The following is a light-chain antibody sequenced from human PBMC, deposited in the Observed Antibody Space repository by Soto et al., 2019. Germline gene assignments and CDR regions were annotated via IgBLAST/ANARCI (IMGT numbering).Light chain of an antibody. CDR2: DVS. CDR1: SSDVGGYNY. J-gene: IGLJ1*01. CDR3: SSYTSTTPLLDV. Sequence: QSALTQPASVSGSPGQSITISCTGTSSDVGGYNYVSWYQQLPGKAPKLMIYDVSNRPSGVSNRFSGSKSGNTASLTISGLQAEDEADYYCSSYTSTTPLLDVFGTGTKVTVL. V-gene: IGLV2-14*01.